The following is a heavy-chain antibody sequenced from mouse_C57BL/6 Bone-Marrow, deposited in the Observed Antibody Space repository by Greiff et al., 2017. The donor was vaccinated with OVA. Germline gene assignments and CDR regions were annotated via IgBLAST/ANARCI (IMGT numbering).Heavy chain of an antibody. CDR3: ARLDAMDY. CDR2: ISNGGGST. V-gene: IGHV5-12*01. CDR1: GFTFSDFY. Sequence: VHLVESGGGLVQPGGSLKLSCAASGFTFSDFYMYWIRQTPEKRLEWVAYISNGGGSTYYPDTVKGRFPISRDHAKNTLYLQMSRRKSEDTAMYYCARLDAMDYWGQGTSVTVSS. J-gene: IGHJ4*01.